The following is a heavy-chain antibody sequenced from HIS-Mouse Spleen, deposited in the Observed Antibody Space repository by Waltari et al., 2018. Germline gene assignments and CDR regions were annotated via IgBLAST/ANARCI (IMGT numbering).Heavy chain of an antibody. D-gene: IGHD2-2*01. CDR2: IYSGGRT. CDR1: GFTVSSNY. V-gene: IGHV3-66*01. CDR3: ARAPWNCSSTSCYSWFDP. Sequence: EVQLVESGGGLVQPGGSLRLSCAASGFTVSSNYMSWFRQAPGKGLEWVSVIYSGGRTYYADSVKGRVTISRDNDKNTLYLQMNSLRAEDTAVYYCARAPWNCSSTSCYSWFDPWGQGTLVTVSS. J-gene: IGHJ5*02.